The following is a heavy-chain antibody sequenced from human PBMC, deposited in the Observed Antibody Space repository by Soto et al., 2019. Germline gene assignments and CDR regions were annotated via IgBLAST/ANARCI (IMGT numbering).Heavy chain of an antibody. Sequence: SETLSLTCAVYGGSFSGYYWSWIRQPPGKGLEWIGEINHSGSTNYNPSLKSRVTISVDTSKNQFSLKLSSVTAADTAVYYCASMAKTFDYWGQGTLVTVSS. CDR1: GGSFSGYY. CDR2: INHSGST. J-gene: IGHJ4*02. V-gene: IGHV4-34*01. CDR3: ASMAKTFDY. D-gene: IGHD5-12*01.